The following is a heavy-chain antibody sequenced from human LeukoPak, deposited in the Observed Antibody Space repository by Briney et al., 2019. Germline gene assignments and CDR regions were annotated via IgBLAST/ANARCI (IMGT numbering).Heavy chain of an antibody. Sequence: GASVKVSCKASGYTFTSYYMHWVRQAPGQGLEWMGIINPSGGSTSYAQKFQGRVTMTRDTSTSTVYMELSSLRSVDTAVYYCARVAVAGDFDYWGQGTLVTVSS. CDR1: GYTFTSYY. CDR3: ARVAVAGDFDY. CDR2: INPSGGST. J-gene: IGHJ4*02. D-gene: IGHD6-19*01. V-gene: IGHV1-46*01.